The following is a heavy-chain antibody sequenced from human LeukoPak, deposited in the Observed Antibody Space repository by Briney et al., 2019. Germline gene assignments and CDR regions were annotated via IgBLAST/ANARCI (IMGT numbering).Heavy chain of an antibody. CDR2: IYSGGTT. V-gene: IGHV3-53*01. D-gene: IGHD3/OR15-3a*01. CDR1: GFTFSSYA. Sequence: GGSLRLSCAASGFTFSSYAMSWVRKAPGMGLEWVSVIYSGGTTYYADSVKGRFTISRDNSKNMLYLQMNSLRAEDTAVYYCAREPGTDYRKYYFDYWGQGTLVTVSS. CDR3: AREPGTDYRKYYFDY. J-gene: IGHJ4*02.